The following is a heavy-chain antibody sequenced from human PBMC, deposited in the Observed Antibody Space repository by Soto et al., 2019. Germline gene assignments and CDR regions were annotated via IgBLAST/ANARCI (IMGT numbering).Heavy chain of an antibody. CDR1: GFTFSSYW. Sequence: GGSLRLSCVASGFTFSSYWMHWVRQAPGKGLVWVSRINSDGSNTDYADSVKGRFTISRDNARNTLYLQMNSLRAEDTAVYYCALFGVLKFTEAWGQGTQVTVSS. CDR2: INSDGSNT. CDR3: ALFGVLKFTEA. J-gene: IGHJ1*01. V-gene: IGHV3-74*01. D-gene: IGHD3-3*01.